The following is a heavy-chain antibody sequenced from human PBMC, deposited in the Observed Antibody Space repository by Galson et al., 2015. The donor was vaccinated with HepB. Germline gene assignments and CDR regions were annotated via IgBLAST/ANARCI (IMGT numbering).Heavy chain of an antibody. CDR2: IIPIFGTA. CDR3: AGGVTVVAASSFDY. D-gene: IGHD2-15*01. V-gene: IGHV1-69*06. J-gene: IGHJ4*02. Sequence: SVKVSCKASGGTFSSYAISWVRQAPGQGLEWVGGIIPIFGTANYAQKFQGRVTITADKSTSTAYMELSSLRSEDTAVYYCAGGVTVVAASSFDYWGQGTLVTVSS. CDR1: GGTFSSYA.